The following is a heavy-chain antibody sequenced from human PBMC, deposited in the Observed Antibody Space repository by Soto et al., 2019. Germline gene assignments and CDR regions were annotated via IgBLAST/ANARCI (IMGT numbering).Heavy chain of an antibody. CDR1: GGSISSSSYY. J-gene: IGHJ5*02. V-gene: IGHV4-39*01. D-gene: IGHD6-13*01. CDR2: IYYSGST. CDR3: ARHKLEEVGWFDP. Sequence: QLQLQESGPGLVKPSETLSLTCTVSGGSISSSSYYWGWIRQPPGKGLEWIGSIYYSGSTYYNPSLKSRVTISVDTSKNQFSLKLSSVTAADTAVYYGARHKLEEVGWFDPWGQGTLVTVSS.